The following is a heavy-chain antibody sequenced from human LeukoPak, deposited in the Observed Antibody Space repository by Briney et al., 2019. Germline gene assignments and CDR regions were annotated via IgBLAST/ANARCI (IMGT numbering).Heavy chain of an antibody. Sequence: GGALRLSCAASGFTFSSYTVNWVRQAPGKGLEWVSFISSSSSYIYFADSVKGRFTISRDNAKNSLYLQMNSLRAEDTAVYYCARGEWSSSPFDYWGRGTLVTVSS. J-gene: IGHJ4*02. D-gene: IGHD6-6*01. CDR3: ARGEWSSSPFDY. CDR2: ISSSSSYI. V-gene: IGHV3-21*01. CDR1: GFTFSSYT.